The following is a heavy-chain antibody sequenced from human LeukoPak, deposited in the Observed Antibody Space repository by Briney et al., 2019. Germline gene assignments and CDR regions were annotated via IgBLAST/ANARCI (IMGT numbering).Heavy chain of an antibody. J-gene: IGHJ4*02. CDR1: GDSISTYS. Sequence: SETLSLTCTVSGDSISTYSWSWIRQPAGKGLEWIGRISTSGSTNYNPSLKSRVTMSVDTSKNQFSLKLSSVTAADTAIYYCARVKENSSGWYGDFDYWGQGTLVTVPS. CDR3: ARVKENSSGWYGDFDY. V-gene: IGHV4-4*07. D-gene: IGHD6-19*01. CDR2: ISTSGST.